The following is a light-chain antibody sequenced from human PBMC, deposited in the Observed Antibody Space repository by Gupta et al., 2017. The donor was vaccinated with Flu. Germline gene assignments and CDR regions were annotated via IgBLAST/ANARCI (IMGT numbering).Light chain of an antibody. CDR1: SSAVGGYNY. CDR3: SSYTSSTTYV. J-gene: IGLJ1*01. V-gene: IGLV2-14*03. Sequence: QSALTQAASVSGSPGQSITISCTGTSSAVGGYNYVFWYQQHPGKAPKLMIYDVSNRPSGVSNRFSGSKSGNTASLTISGLQAEDDADYYCSSYTSSTTYVFGTGTKVTVL. CDR2: DVS.